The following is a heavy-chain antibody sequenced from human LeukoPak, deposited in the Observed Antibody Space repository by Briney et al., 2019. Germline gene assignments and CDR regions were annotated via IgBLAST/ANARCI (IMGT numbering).Heavy chain of an antibody. D-gene: IGHD3-22*01. CDR3: ARDKYYDSSDYMDV. Sequence: SETLSLTSSVSGGSISSGSYYWSWIRQPAGKGLEWIGRIYTSGSTNYNPSLKSRVTISVDTSKNQFSLKLSSVTAADTAVYYCARDKYYDSSDYMDVWGKGTTVTVSS. J-gene: IGHJ6*03. CDR2: IYTSGST. CDR1: GGSISSGSYY. V-gene: IGHV4-61*02.